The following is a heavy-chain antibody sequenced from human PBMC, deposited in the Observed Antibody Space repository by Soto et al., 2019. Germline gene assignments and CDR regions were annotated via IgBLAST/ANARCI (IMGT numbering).Heavy chain of an antibody. CDR1: GFTFSSYS. J-gene: IGHJ6*03. Sequence: EVQLVESGGGLVKPGGSLRLSCAASGFTFSSYSMNWVRQAPGKGLEWVSSISSSSSYIYYADSVKGRFTISRDNAKNSRYLQMNSLRAEDTAVYYCARVNRGGAARIYSYYTDVWGKGTTVTVSS. D-gene: IGHD6-13*01. CDR3: ARVNRGGAARIYSYYTDV. CDR2: ISSSSSYI. V-gene: IGHV3-21*01.